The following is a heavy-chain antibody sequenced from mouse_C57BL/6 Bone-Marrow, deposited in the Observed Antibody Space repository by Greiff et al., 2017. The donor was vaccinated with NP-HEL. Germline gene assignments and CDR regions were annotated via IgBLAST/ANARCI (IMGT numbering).Heavy chain of an antibody. J-gene: IGHJ4*01. CDR1: GFSLTSYG. D-gene: IGHD2-5*01. Sequence: QVQLQQSGPGLVQPSPSLSITCTASGFSLTSYGVHWVRQSPGKGLEWLGVIWSGGSTDYNAAFMSRLSITKDNSKSQVFFKMNSLQAGDTAIYYCAIKVHYSNSYAMDYWGQGTSVTVSS. CDR3: AIKVHYSNSYAMDY. V-gene: IGHV2-5*01. CDR2: IWSGGST.